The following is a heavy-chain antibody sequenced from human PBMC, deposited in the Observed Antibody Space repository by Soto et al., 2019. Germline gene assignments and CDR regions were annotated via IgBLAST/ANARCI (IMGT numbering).Heavy chain of an antibody. V-gene: IGHV4-34*01. CDR1: GGSFSGYY. CDR2: INHSGNT. D-gene: IGHD3-10*01. Sequence: QVQLQQWGAGLLKPSETLSLTCAVYGGSFSGYYWSWLRQPPGKGPEWIGEINHSGNTKYTPSLESRVTISVDTSKNQFSLKLNSVSAADTAVYYCARSGGMDVWSQGATVIVSS. J-gene: IGHJ6*02. CDR3: ARSGGMDV.